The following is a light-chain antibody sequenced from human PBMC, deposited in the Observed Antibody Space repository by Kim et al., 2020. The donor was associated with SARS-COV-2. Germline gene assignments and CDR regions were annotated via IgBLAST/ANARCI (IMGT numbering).Light chain of an antibody. J-gene: IGKJ5*01. CDR2: GAS. CDR1: QSVSSSY. Sequence: PGESAPLACRASQSVSSSYLAWYQQKPGQAPRLLIYGASSRATGIPDMFSGSGSGTDFTLTRSRLEPEDFAVYYCQQYGISPPITCGQGTRLEIK. CDR3: QQYGISPPIT. V-gene: IGKV3-20*01.